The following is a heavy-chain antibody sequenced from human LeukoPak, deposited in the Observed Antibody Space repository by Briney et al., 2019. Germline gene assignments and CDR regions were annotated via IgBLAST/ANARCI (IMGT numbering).Heavy chain of an antibody. V-gene: IGHV3-74*01. CDR2: INSDGSST. Sequence: GGSLRLSCAASEFTFSIHWMHWVRQAPGEGLVWVSFINSDGSSTSYADYVKGRFTISRGNARNTLYLQMNSLRVEDTAVYYCARDGSLPDYWGQGTLVTVSS. CDR1: EFTFSIHW. J-gene: IGHJ4*02. CDR3: ARDGSLPDY.